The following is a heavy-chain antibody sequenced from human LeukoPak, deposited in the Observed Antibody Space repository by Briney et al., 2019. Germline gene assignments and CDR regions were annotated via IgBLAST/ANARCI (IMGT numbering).Heavy chain of an antibody. CDR2: IYPADSDS. D-gene: IGHD3-22*01. CDR1: GYTFSNYW. V-gene: IGHV5-51*01. J-gene: IGHJ4*02. CDR3: AIRSYYDTRGYYYFDY. Sequence: GESLKISCKGSGYTFSNYWIAWVRQMPGKGLEWTGIIYPADSDSRYSPSFQGQVTISVDRSINTAYLQWSSLKASDTAMYYCAIRSYYDTRGYYYFDYWGQGTLVTVSA.